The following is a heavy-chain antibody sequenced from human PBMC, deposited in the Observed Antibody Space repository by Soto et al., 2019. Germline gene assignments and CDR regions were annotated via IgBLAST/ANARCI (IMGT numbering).Heavy chain of an antibody. J-gene: IGHJ6*02. CDR3: AKTTPSEYQLLWEYYYYGMDV. CDR2: ISYDGSNK. V-gene: IGHV3-30*18. CDR1: GLTFSSYG. D-gene: IGHD2-2*01. Sequence: SLRLSCAASGLTFSSYGMHWVRQAPGKGLEWVAVISYDGSNKYYADSVKGRFTISRDNSKNTLYLQMNSLRAEDTAVYYCAKTTPSEYQLLWEYYYYGMDVWGQGTTVTVSS.